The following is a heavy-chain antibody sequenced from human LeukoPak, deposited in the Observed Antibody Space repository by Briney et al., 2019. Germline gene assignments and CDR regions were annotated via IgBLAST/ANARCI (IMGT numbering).Heavy chain of an antibody. CDR1: GGSISSSSYY. CDR2: IYYSGST. V-gene: IGHV4-39*01. D-gene: IGHD1-26*01. CDR3: ARQGDSGSYYLKYYYYYGMDV. J-gene: IGHJ6*02. Sequence: SETLSLTCTVSGGSISSSSYYWGWIRQPPGKGLEWIGSIYYSGSTYYNPSLKSRVTISVDTSKNQFSLKLSSVTAADTAVYYCARQGDSGSYYLKYYYYYGMDVWGQGTTVTVSS.